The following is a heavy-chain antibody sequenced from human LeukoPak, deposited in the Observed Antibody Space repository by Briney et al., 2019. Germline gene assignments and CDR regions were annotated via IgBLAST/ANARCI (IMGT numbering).Heavy chain of an antibody. J-gene: IGHJ4*02. CDR2: VSSSGRTV. CDR3: ARDSDWWAPLDY. Sequence: GGSLRLSCAASGFSSFSSYEMNWVRQAPGKGLEWVSYVSSSGRTVYYADSVKGRFTMSRDNAKNSLYLQMNSLRAEDTAVYYCARDSDWWAPLDYWGQGTLVTVSS. V-gene: IGHV3-48*03. CDR1: GFSSFSSYE. D-gene: IGHD2-21*01.